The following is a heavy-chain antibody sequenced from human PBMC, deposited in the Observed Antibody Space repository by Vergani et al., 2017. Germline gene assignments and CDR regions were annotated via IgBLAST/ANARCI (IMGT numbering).Heavy chain of an antibody. CDR2: ISAYNGNT. Sequence: QVQLVQSGAEVKKPGASVKVSCKASGYTFTSYGISWVRQAPGQGLEWMGWISAYNGNTNYAQKLQGRVTMTTDTSTSTAYMELRSLRSGDTAVYYCARGEGVVPGYYYYYGMDVWGQGTTVTVSS. J-gene: IGHJ6*02. D-gene: IGHD2-2*01. CDR1: GYTFTSYG. CDR3: ARGEGVVPGYYYYYGMDV. V-gene: IGHV1-18*01.